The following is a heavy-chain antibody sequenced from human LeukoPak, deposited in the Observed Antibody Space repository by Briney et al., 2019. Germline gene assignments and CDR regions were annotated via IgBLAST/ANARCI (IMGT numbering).Heavy chain of an antibody. J-gene: IGHJ4*02. CDR1: GFTFSSYG. CDR3: AKVWTAYSDDYFDY. D-gene: IGHD3/OR15-3a*01. V-gene: IGHV3-23*01. Sequence: GGSLRLSCAASGFTFSSYGMSWVRQAPGKGLECVSSISGSGGSTNHADSVKGRFTISGDNSKNTLYLQMNSLRAEDTAVYYCAKVWTAYSDDYFDYWGQGTLVTVSS. CDR2: ISGSGGST.